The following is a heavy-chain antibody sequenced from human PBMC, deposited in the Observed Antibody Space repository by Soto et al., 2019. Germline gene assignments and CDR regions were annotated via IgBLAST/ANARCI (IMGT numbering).Heavy chain of an antibody. Sequence: SETLSLSCTVSGGSISSGGYHWVLIRQPPGKGLEGIGYIYYSGSTYYNPSLKSRVTISVDAYKNQFSLKLSSGTAADTAVYYCARAIVLTQNWFDPWGQRTLVTVSS. CDR1: GGSISSGGYH. CDR2: IYYSGST. J-gene: IGHJ5*02. V-gene: IGHV4-30-4*01. D-gene: IGHD1-26*01. CDR3: ARAIVLTQNWFDP.